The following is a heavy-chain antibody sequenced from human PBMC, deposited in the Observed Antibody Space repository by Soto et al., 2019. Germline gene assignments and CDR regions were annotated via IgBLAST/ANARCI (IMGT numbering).Heavy chain of an antibody. J-gene: IGHJ4*02. D-gene: IGHD6-13*01. CDR2: ISSNGGTT. V-gene: IGHV3-64D*06. CDR3: LKDRRVHSSSWAGDQ. Sequence: GGSLRLSCSASGFTFNNYAMHWVRQAPGKGLEYVSAISSNGGTTHYADSVKGRFTISRDNSKNTLYLQMSSLRVEDTAVFYCLKDRRVHSSSWAGDQWGQGTLVTVSS. CDR1: GFTFNNYA.